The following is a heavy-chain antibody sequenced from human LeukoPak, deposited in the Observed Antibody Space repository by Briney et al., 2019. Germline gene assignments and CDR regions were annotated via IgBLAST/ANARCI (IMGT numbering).Heavy chain of an antibody. Sequence: SQTLSLTCCVSGGSISSGGYPWSGIRQPPGKVLEWIGYIYHSGGTYYNPSLKSRVTISVDMSKNPLSLKLSCLKAADTSVYYCARGGDLAYFAYWGQGTLVTVSS. D-gene: IGHD3-16*01. CDR1: GGSISSGGYP. V-gene: IGHV4-30-2*01. CDR2: IYHSGGT. CDR3: ARGGDLAYFAY. J-gene: IGHJ4*02.